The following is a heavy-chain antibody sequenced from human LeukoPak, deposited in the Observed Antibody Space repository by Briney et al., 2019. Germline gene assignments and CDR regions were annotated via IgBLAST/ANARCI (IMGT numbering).Heavy chain of an antibody. CDR1: GYTFTGYY. Sequence: EASVKVSCKASGYTFTGYYMHWVRQAPGRGLEWMGWINPNSGGTNYAQKFQGRVTMTRDTSISTAYMELSRLRSDDTAVYYCARDPCSSTSCYTSLGYWGQGTLVTVSS. CDR3: ARDPCSSTSCYTSLGY. J-gene: IGHJ4*02. CDR2: INPNSGGT. V-gene: IGHV1-2*02. D-gene: IGHD2-2*02.